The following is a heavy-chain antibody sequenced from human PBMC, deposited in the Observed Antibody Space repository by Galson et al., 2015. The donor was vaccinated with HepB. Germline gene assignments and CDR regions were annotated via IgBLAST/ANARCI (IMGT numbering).Heavy chain of an antibody. D-gene: IGHD6-13*01. V-gene: IGHV4-59*01. CDR2: IYYHGTT. J-gene: IGHJ4*02. Sequence: LSLTCSVSGASIRSKYWTWIRPPPGNGLEWIGYIYYHGTTDYDPSLKSRVTISIDTSKNQFSLNLNSVTPAGTAVYFCARAAAGAGHFAYWGQGSLVTVSS. CDR1: GASIRSKY. CDR3: ARAAAGAGHFAY.